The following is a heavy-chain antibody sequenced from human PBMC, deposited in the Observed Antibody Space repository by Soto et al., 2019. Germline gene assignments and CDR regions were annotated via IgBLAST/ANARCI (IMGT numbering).Heavy chain of an antibody. V-gene: IGHV4-59*01. CDR3: ARTLLRGGMDV. Sequence: SETLSLTCTVSDGCISSYYWSWIRQPPGKGLEYIGYIYYSGTTNCNPSLRSRVTISVDTSKKQFSLKLGSVTAADTAVYYCARTLLRGGMDVWGQGTTVTVSS. D-gene: IGHD3-22*01. CDR2: IYYSGTT. CDR1: DGCISSYY. J-gene: IGHJ6*02.